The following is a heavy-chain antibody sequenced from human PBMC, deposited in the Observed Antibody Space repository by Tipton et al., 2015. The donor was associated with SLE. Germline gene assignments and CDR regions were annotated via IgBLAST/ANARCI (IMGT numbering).Heavy chain of an antibody. J-gene: IGHJ4*02. CDR1: GDSISSSTYY. V-gene: IGHV4-39*01. Sequence: TLSLTCTVSGDSISSSTYYWGWIRQPPGKGLEWIGTIYYSGTTHYNPSLKSRVSISADTSRNQFSLKLTSVTAEDTAVYYCAAYDSNGYYSPAAFEYWGQGILVTVSS. CDR2: IYYSGTT. CDR3: AAYDSNGYYSPAAFEY. D-gene: IGHD3-22*01.